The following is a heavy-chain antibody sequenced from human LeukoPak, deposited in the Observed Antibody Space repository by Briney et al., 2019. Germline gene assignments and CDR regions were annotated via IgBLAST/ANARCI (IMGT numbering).Heavy chain of an antibody. Sequence: GGSLRLSCAASGFTFSSYAMHWVRQAPGKGLEWVAVISYDGSNKYYADSVKGRFTISRDNAKNSLYLQMNSLRAEDTAVYYCGLTVVVPAAINYWGQGTLVTVSS. D-gene: IGHD2-2*02. CDR2: ISYDGSNK. V-gene: IGHV3-30-3*01. J-gene: IGHJ4*02. CDR3: GLTVVVPAAINY. CDR1: GFTFSSYA.